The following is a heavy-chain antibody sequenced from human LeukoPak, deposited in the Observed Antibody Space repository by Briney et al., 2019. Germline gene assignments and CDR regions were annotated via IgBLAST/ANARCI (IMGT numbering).Heavy chain of an antibody. CDR1: GFTFSSYA. CDR2: ISDGGGST. V-gene: IGHV3-23*01. CDR3: VKDVLPFGIESFDY. Sequence: GGSLRLSCAASGFTFSSYAMSWVRQAPGKGLEWVSSISDGGGSTYYADSVKGRFTISRDNSKNTLYLQMNSLRVEDTAVYYCVKDVLPFGIESFDYWGQGTLVTVSS. J-gene: IGHJ4*02. D-gene: IGHD3-16*01.